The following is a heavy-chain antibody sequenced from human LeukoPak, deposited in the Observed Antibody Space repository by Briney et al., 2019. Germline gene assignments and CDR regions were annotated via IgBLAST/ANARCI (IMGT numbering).Heavy chain of an antibody. D-gene: IGHD3-22*01. CDR2: ISGSGGST. CDR3: AKDTYYYDSTFDY. V-gene: IGHV3-23*01. CDR1: GFTFSSYG. Sequence: GGSLRLSCAASGFTFSSYGMGWVRQAPGKGLEWVSAISGSGGSTYYADSVKGRFTISRDNSKNPLYLQMYSLRAEDTAVYYCAKDTYYYDSTFDYWGQGTLVTVSS. J-gene: IGHJ4*02.